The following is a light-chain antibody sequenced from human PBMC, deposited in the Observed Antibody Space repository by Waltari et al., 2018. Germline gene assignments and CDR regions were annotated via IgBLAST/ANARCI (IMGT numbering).Light chain of an antibody. CDR2: EVS. Sequence: QSALTQPPSVSGSPGQSLTLSCTGTSSDVGSYTRVSWYQPPPGTAPKLMIYEVSNRPSGVPDRFSGSKSGNTASLTISGLQAEDEADYYCSSYTSSSTLVFGGGTKLTVL. J-gene: IGLJ3*02. CDR3: SSYTSSSTLV. V-gene: IGLV2-18*02. CDR1: SSDVGSYTR.